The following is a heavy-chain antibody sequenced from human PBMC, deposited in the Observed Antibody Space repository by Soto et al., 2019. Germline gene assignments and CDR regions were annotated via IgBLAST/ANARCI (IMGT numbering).Heavy chain of an antibody. V-gene: IGHV1-18*01. Sequence: QVHLVQSGAEVKKPGASVKVSCKGSGYAFTTYGITWVRQAPGQGLEWMGWISAHNGNTNYAQKLQGSVTLTRDTSTSTAYMEMRSLTSDDTAFYYCARGRYGAYWGPGALVTVSP. CDR3: ARGRYGAY. D-gene: IGHD3-10*01. CDR1: GYAFTTYG. J-gene: IGHJ4*02. CDR2: ISAHNGNT.